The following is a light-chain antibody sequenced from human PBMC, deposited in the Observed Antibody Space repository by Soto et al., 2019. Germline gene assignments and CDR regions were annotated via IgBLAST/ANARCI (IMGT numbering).Light chain of an antibody. CDR3: QQRSNSPWT. CDR2: DAS. J-gene: IGKJ1*01. CDR1: QSVSNF. V-gene: IGKV3-11*01. Sequence: EIVLTQSPATLSLSPGERATLSCRASQSVSNFLAWYQQKPGQAPRLLISDASNRATGIPDRFSGSGSGTDLILTISSLEPEDFAVYYCQQRSNSPWTFGQGTQVEIK.